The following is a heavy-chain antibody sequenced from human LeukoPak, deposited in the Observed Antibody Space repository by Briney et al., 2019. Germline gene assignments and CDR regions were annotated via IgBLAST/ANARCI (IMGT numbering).Heavy chain of an antibody. Sequence: PGGSLRLSCAASGFTFSSYAMHWVRQAPGKGLEWVAVISYDGSNKYYADSVKGRFTISRDNSKNTLYLQMNSLRAEDTAVYYCARDKVANNWFDPWGQGTLVTVSS. CDR2: ISYDGSNK. V-gene: IGHV3-30-3*01. CDR1: GFTFSSYA. J-gene: IGHJ5*02. CDR3: ARDKVANNWFDP.